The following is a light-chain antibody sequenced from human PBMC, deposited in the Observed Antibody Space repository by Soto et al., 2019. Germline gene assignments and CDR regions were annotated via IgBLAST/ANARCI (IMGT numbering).Light chain of an antibody. CDR1: SSDIGDYNY. CDR3: SSYTGNNNLI. J-gene: IGLJ2*01. CDR2: EVT. Sequence: QSALTQPPSASGSPGQSVTISCTGTSSDIGDYNYVSWYQQLPGKAPKLIIYEVTKRPSGVPDRFTGSESGNTASLTVSGLQAEDEGDYHCSSYTGNNNLIFGGGTKLTVL. V-gene: IGLV2-8*01.